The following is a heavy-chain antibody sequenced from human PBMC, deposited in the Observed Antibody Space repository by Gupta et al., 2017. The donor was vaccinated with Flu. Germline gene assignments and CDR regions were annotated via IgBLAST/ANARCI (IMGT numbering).Heavy chain of an antibody. V-gene: IGHV4-59*12. D-gene: IGHD3-3*01. CDR1: VGIIESYY. J-gene: IGHJ6*02. CDR2: ESDSRIT. Sequence: QVRLQESGPGLVKPSETLSLTCSLSVGIIESYYWVWVRQTPAKGLEWLGSSDESDSRITDYKPSFIGRVIVSVDRHRKQIFLKLNSLTAADTGIYFCARAPSRFYGVDVWGPGTAVVVAS. CDR3: ARAPSRFYGVDV.